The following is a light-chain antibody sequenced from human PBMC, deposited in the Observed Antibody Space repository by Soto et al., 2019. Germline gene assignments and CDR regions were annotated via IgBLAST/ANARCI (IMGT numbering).Light chain of an antibody. J-gene: IGKJ5*01. CDR1: QSISNW. V-gene: IGKV1-5*01. CDR3: QQSYSTPRT. Sequence: DIQMTQSPSTLSASVVDRVTITCRASQSISNWLAWYQQKPGKAPKVLIYDASTLESGVPSRFSGSGSGTEFTLTISSLQPEDFATYYCQQSYSTPRTFGQGTRLEIK. CDR2: DAS.